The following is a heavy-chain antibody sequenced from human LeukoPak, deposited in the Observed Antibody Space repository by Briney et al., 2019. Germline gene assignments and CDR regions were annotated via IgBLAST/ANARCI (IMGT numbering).Heavy chain of an antibody. J-gene: IGHJ3*02. CDR3: AREDYYDSSGCAFDI. V-gene: IGHV3-7*01. D-gene: IGHD3-22*01. CDR2: VKQDGSKT. CDR1: GFIFSDYW. Sequence: GGSLRLSCAAAGFIFSDYWMTWVRQAPGKGLEWVASVKQDGSKTFYVDSVKGRFTISRDNAKNSLYLQMNSLGAEDTAVYYCAREDYYDSSGCAFDIWGQGTMVTFSS.